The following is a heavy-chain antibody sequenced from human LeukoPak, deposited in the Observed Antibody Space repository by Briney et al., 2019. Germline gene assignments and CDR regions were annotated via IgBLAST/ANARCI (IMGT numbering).Heavy chain of an antibody. V-gene: IGHV3-48*01. Sequence: QPGGSLRLSCAASGFTFSSYSMNWVRQAPGKGLEWVSYISSSSSTIYYADSVKGRFTISRDNSKNTLYLQMNSLRAEDTAVYYCATYYGSTRNAFDIWGQGTMVTVS. J-gene: IGHJ3*02. CDR1: GFTFSSYS. D-gene: IGHD3-10*01. CDR2: ISSSSSTI. CDR3: ATYYGSTRNAFDI.